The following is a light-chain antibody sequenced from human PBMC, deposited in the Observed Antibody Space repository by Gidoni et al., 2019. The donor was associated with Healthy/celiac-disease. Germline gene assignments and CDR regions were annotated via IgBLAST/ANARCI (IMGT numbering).Light chain of an antibody. V-gene: IGLV2-14*01. CDR1: SSDVGGYNY. CDR2: DVS. J-gene: IGLJ2*01. CDR3: SSYTSSSTAVV. Sequence: QSALTQPAAVSGSPGQSITISCTGTSSDVGGYNYVSWYQQHPGKAHKLMIYDVSTRPSGVSNRFSGSKSGNTASLTISGLQAEDEADYYCSSYTSSSTAVVFGGGTKLTVL.